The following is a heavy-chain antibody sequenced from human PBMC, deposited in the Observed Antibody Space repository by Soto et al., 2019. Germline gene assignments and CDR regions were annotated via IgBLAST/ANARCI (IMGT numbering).Heavy chain of an antibody. CDR2: IIDSGAST. V-gene: IGHV3-23*01. J-gene: IGHJ6*02. CDR3: AKGRSYYYYYGVDV. CDR1: GFAVSSKY. Sequence: AGXSLILSGAASGFAVSSKYMTCVRQAPGKGLEWVSDIIDSGASTYYADSVKGRFTISRDNSKSTLYLQMNSLRAEDTALYYCAKGRSYYYYYGVDVWGQGTTVTVSS.